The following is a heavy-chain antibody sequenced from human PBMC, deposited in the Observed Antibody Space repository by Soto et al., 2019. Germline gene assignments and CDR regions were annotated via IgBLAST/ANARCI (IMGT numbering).Heavy chain of an antibody. V-gene: IGHV3-7*02. CDR2: IKKDGVDK. CDR1: GFTFSDYW. D-gene: IGHD3-16*01. Sequence: ELQLVESGGGLVQPGGSLRLSCAASGFTFSDYWMTWVRQAPGKGLEWVAKIKKDGVDKDYADSVKGRFTISRDNAKNSLYLQMNNLRAEDTAVYYCATRPPGERYFGVLDYWGQGALVTVSS. CDR3: ATRPPGERYFGVLDY. J-gene: IGHJ4*02.